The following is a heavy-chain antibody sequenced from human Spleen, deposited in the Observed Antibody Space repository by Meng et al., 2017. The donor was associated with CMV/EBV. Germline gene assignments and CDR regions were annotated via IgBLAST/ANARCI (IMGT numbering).Heavy chain of an antibody. CDR2: ISSSSYI. CDR3: ATDPGSWGITGTSFWFDP. V-gene: IGHV3-21*01. J-gene: IGHJ5*02. D-gene: IGHD1-7*01. CDR1: GFTFSSYS. Sequence: GESLKISCAASGFTFSSYSMNWVRQAPGKGLEWVSSISSSSYIYYADSVKGRFTISRDNAKNSLYLQMNSLRAEDTAVYYCATDPGSWGITGTSFWFDPWGQGTLVTVSS.